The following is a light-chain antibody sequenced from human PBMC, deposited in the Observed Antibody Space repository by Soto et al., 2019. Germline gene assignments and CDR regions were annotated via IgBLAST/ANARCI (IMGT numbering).Light chain of an antibody. CDR3: CSYAGDLAL. V-gene: IGLV2-11*01. J-gene: IGLJ2*01. Sequence: QSVLTQPRSVSGYPGQSVTISCTGTSSDVGGYDFVSWYQQHPGKAPKLMISDVSKRPSGVPDRFSGSKSGNTASLTISGLQAEDEADYYCCSYAGDLALFGGGTKLTVL. CDR1: SSDVGGYDF. CDR2: DVS.